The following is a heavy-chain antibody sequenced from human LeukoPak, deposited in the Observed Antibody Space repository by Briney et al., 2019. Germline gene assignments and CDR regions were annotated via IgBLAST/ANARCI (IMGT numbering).Heavy chain of an antibody. CDR3: AKDLAWGLDY. CDR2: ISGNGVGT. Sequence: PGGSLRLSCVASGFAFRSYGMSWVRPAPAKGLEWVSAISGNGVGTYYAESVKGRFTISRENSKITLYLQMNNLRAEDTAVYYCAKDLAWGLDYWGQGTPVTVSS. J-gene: IGHJ4*02. CDR1: GFAFRSYG. V-gene: IGHV3-23*01. D-gene: IGHD7-27*01.